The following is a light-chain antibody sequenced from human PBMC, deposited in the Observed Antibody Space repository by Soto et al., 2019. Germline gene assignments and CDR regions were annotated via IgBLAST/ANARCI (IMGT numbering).Light chain of an antibody. CDR3: CSYAGSSTVV. CDR1: SSDVGSYNL. J-gene: IGLJ2*01. V-gene: IGLV2-23*02. CDR2: EVT. Sequence: QSALTQPASVSGSPGQSITLSCTGTSSDVGSYNLLSWYQQYPGKAPKVMIYEVTKRPSGVSNRFSGSKSGNTASLTISGLQAEDEADYYCCSYAGSSTVVFGGGTKLTVL.